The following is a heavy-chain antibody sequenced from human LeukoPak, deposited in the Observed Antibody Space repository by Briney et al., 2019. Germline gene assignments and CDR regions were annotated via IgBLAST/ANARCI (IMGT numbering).Heavy chain of an antibody. CDR3: AKIYCGSTSCYPYYFDY. V-gene: IGHV3-66*01. Sequence: PGGSLRLSCAASGFTVSSNYMSWVRQAPGKGLEWVSVVYSGGTTYYADSVKGRFTISRDNSKNTVYLQMNSLRAEDTAVYYCAKIYCGSTSCYPYYFDYWGQGTLVTVSS. CDR2: VYSGGTT. D-gene: IGHD2-2*01. CDR1: GFTVSSNY. J-gene: IGHJ4*02.